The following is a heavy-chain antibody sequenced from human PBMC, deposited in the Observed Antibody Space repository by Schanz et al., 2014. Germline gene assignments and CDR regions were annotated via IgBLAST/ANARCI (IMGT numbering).Heavy chain of an antibody. D-gene: IGHD6-19*01. CDR1: GGSISSGGYY. V-gene: IGHV4-31*03. Sequence: QVQLQESGPGLVKPSQTLSLTCTVSGGSISSGGYYWSWIRQHPGKGLEWIGNVFYTGTTYTNPSLRSRLTLPVDTSNNQFSLKLTSVTAADTAVYFCARHGPLAGIPLDYWGRGTLVTVSS. CDR2: VFYTGTT. CDR3: ARHGPLAGIPLDY. J-gene: IGHJ4*02.